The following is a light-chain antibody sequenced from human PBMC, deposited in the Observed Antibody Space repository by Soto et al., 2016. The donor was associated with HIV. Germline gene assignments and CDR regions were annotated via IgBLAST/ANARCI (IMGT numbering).Light chain of an antibody. CDR2: GKD. CDR3: NSRDRSANHWV. V-gene: IGLV3-19*01. J-gene: IGLJ3*02. Sequence: SSELTQDPAVSVALGQTVMITCQGDSLRSYYASWYQQKPGQAPILVIYGKDNRPSGIPDRFSGSTSGNTASLTITGAQAEDEADYYCNSRDRSANHWVFGGGTKLTV. CDR1: SLRSYY.